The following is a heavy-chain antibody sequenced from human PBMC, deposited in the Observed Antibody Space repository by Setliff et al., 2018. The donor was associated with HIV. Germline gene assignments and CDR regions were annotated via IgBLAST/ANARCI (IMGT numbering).Heavy chain of an antibody. CDR2: IYTSGST. Sequence: PSETLSLTCTVSGDSISSSYYWTWIRQPPGKGLEWIGYIYTSGSTNYNPSLKNRVTISVDTSKNQFSLRLSSVTAADTAVYYCAGDYNSGSYRFDYWGQGTPVTVSS. CDR3: AGDYNSGSYRFDY. J-gene: IGHJ4*02. D-gene: IGHD3-10*01. CDR1: GDSISSSYY. V-gene: IGHV4-4*08.